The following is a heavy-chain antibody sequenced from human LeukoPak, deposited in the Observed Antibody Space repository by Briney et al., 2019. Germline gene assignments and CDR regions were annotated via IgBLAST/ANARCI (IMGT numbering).Heavy chain of an antibody. J-gene: IGHJ4*02. CDR3: AGGRGWLIDY. D-gene: IGHD3-16*01. CDR1: GGSISGHY. Sequence: PSETLSLTCTVSGGSISGHYWGWIRQPPGKGLEWIGYNYYSGSTNYNPSLKSRVTISVDTSKTQFSLRLSSVTAADTAVYYCAGGRGWLIDYWGQGTLVTVSS. CDR2: NYYSGST. V-gene: IGHV4-59*11.